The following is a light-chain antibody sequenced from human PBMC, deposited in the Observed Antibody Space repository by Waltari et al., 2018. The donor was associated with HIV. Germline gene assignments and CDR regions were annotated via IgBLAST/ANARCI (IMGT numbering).Light chain of an antibody. CDR1: SSDVGGHNY. V-gene: IGLV2-8*01. CDR3: SSFAGAGV. Sequence: QSALTQPPSASGSPGQSVTISCTGTSSDVGGHNYVSWYQQHPGKAPKLIIYEVRTRPSGVPDRFSGSKSGNTASLTVSGLQAEDEADYYCSSFAGAGVFGGGTKLTVL. J-gene: IGLJ2*01. CDR2: EVR.